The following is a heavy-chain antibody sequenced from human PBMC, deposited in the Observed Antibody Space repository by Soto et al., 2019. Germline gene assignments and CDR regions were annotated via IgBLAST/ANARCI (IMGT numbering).Heavy chain of an antibody. CDR2: ISSSGTTT. CDR1: GFTFSSYE. D-gene: IGHD6-19*01. CDR3: VATVDGLGGLDH. Sequence: PGGSLRLSCGTSGFTFSSYEMNWVRQAPGKGLEWVSYISSSGTTTYYADSVKGRFTIARDKGKKSLSLQMNSLTAEDTAIYCCVATVDGLGGLDHWGQGTLVTVSS. J-gene: IGHJ4*02. V-gene: IGHV3-48*03.